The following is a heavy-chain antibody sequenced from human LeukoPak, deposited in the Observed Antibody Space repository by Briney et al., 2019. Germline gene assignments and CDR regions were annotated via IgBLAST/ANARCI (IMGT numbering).Heavy chain of an antibody. CDR1: GGSISSSSYY. J-gene: IGHJ3*02. Sequence: SETLSLTCTVSGGSISSSSYYWDWIRQPPGKELEWFGSIYYSGSTYYNPSLKSRVTISVDTSKNQFSLKLSSVTAADTAVYYCARRSVRELVAFDIWGQGTMVTVSS. V-gene: IGHV4-39*01. D-gene: IGHD1-26*01. CDR2: IYYSGST. CDR3: ARRSVRELVAFDI.